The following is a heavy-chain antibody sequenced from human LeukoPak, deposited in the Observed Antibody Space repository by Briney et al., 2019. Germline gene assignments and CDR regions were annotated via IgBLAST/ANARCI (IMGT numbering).Heavy chain of an antibody. J-gene: IGHJ3*02. CDR2: IRYDRTGQ. D-gene: IGHD1-7*01. CDR3: ARGNSNGFDI. V-gene: IGHV3-30*02. CDR1: GFSFSDYG. Sequence: GGSLRLSCAASGFSFSDYGMDWVRQAPGKGLEWVSFIRYDRTGQYYADSVKGRLTISRDNSKNMLYLQLNSVRPDDTAVYYCARGNSNGFDIWGQGTMVTVSS.